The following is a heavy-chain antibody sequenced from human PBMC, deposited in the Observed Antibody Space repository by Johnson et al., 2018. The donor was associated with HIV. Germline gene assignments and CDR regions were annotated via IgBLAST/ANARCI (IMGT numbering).Heavy chain of an antibody. CDR2: ISYDGSTK. J-gene: IGHJ3*01. CDR1: EFTFSSYA. Sequence: QMLLVESGGGLVQPGRSLRLSCAASEFTFSSYAMHWVRQATGTGLEWVAVISYDGSTKYYADSAKGRFTISRDNSKNTLYLQMNSRRAEDTAVYYCAKWWFRELLPNAFDLWGQGTMVTVSS. D-gene: IGHD3-10*01. CDR3: AKWWFRELLPNAFDL. V-gene: IGHV3-30-3*02.